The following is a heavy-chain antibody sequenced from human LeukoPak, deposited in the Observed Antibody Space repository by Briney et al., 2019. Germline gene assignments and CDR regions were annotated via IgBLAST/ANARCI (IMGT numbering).Heavy chain of an antibody. Sequence: ASVKVSCKASGGTFSSYAISWVRQAPGQGLEWMGGIIPIFGTANYAQKFQGRVTITADESTSTAYMELSSLRSEDTAVYYCARDRVYDFWSGYYRGYFDYWGQGTLVTVSS. CDR1: GGTFSSYA. D-gene: IGHD3-3*01. V-gene: IGHV1-69*13. CDR2: IIPIFGTA. J-gene: IGHJ4*02. CDR3: ARDRVYDFWSGYYRGYFDY.